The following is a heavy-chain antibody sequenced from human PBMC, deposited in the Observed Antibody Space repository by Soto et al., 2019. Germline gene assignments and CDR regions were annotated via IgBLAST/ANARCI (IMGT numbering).Heavy chain of an antibody. Sequence: PKASVKVSCKASGGTFSSYAISWVRQAPGQGLEWMGGIIPIFGTANYAQKFQGRVTITADESTSTAYMELSSLRSEDTAVYYCASTDPEYNWNYATQTYYYYGMDVWGQGTTVTVSS. J-gene: IGHJ6*02. CDR1: GGTFSSYA. D-gene: IGHD1-7*01. V-gene: IGHV1-69*13. CDR2: IIPIFGTA. CDR3: ASTDPEYNWNYATQTYYYYGMDV.